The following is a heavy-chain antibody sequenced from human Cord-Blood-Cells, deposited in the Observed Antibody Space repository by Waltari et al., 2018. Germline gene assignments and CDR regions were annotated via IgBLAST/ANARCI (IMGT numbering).Heavy chain of an antibody. D-gene: IGHD3-3*01. V-gene: IGHV4-39*01. CDR2: IYYSGSP. Sequence: QLQLQESGPGLVKPSEALSLTCTVSGGSISSSSYYWGWIRQPPGKGLEWIGSIYYSGSPYYNPSRKSRVTISVDTSKNQFSLKLSSVTAADTAVYYCARRLATIFGVVIGFDYWGQGTLVTVSS. CDR1: GGSISSSSYY. CDR3: ARRLATIFGVVIGFDY. J-gene: IGHJ4*02.